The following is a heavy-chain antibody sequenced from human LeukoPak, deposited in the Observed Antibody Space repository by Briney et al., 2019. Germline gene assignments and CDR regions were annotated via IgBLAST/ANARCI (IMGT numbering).Heavy chain of an antibody. CDR3: AFEREMATIGCQFDY. Sequence: ASVKASCKASGYTFTGYYMHWVRQAPGQGLEWMGWINPNSGGTNYAQKFQGRVTMTRDTSIRTAYMELSRLRSDDTAVYYCAFEREMATIGCQFDYWGQGTLVTVSS. J-gene: IGHJ4*02. V-gene: IGHV1-2*02. D-gene: IGHD5-24*01. CDR2: INPNSGGT. CDR1: GYTFTGYY.